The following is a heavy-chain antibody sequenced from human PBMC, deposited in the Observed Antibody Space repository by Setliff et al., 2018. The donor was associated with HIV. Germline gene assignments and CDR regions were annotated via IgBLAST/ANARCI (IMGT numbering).Heavy chain of an antibody. Sequence: SETLSLTCTVSGGSISTYFWSWVRQTPGKGLEWIGYIYYTGSTSYNPSFRSRVTLSLDNSKNQFSLKLTSVTAADTAVYYCARDIWAYGLMGSWGQGTLVTVS. CDR1: GGSISTYF. D-gene: IGHD4-17*01. CDR2: IYYTGST. J-gene: IGHJ5*02. CDR3: ARDIWAYGLMGS. V-gene: IGHV4-59*12.